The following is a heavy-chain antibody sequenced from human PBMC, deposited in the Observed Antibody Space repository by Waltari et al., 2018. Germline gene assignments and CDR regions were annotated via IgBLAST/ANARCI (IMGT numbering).Heavy chain of an antibody. CDR2: IHYSGST. V-gene: IGHV4-39*07. CDR3: ARDPLGYCSGGSCYWGAFDI. CDR1: GGSISSSSYY. Sequence: QLQLQESGPGLVKPSETLSLTCTVSGGSISSSSYYWGWIRQPPGKGLDWIGSIHYSGSTDYIPALNSLVTISVDTSKNQFSLKLSAVTAADTAVYYCARDPLGYCSGGSCYWGAFDIWGQGTMVTVSS. D-gene: IGHD2-15*01. J-gene: IGHJ3*02.